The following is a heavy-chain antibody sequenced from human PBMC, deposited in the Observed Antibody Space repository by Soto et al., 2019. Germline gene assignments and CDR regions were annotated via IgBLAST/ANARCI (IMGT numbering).Heavy chain of an antibody. CDR2: ISGSGDT. D-gene: IGHD3-3*01. V-gene: IGHV3-23*01. J-gene: IGHJ6*02. CDR3: VADAFWSGPSSYGMNV. Sequence: GGSLRLSCAASGFTFNDYAMNWVRQAPGKGLEWVSTISGSGDTYYADSVNGRFTISRDNSKNTVYLQMNSLRGEDTALYDCVADAFWSGPSSYGMNVWGQGTTVTVSS. CDR1: GFTFNDYA.